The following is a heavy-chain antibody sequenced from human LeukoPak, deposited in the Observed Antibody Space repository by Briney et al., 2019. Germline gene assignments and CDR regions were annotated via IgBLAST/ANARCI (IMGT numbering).Heavy chain of an antibody. D-gene: IGHD3-22*01. CDR1: LYTFTGYY. J-gene: IGHJ4*02. CDR3: AVGDYYYDTRFDY. Sequence: ASVKVSCKASLYTFTGYYMHWVRQAPGQGLEWMGWINPNSGGTNYAQKFQGRVTMTRDTSISTAYMELSRLRSDDTAVYYCAVGDYYYDTRFDYWGQGTLVTVSS. V-gene: IGHV1-2*02. CDR2: INPNSGGT.